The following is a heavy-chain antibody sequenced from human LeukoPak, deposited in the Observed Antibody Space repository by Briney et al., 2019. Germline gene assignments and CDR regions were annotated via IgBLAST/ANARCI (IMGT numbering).Heavy chain of an antibody. Sequence: SVKVSCKASGGTFSSYAISWVRQAPRQGLEWMGRIIPILGIANYAQKFQGRVTITADKSTSTAYMELSSLRSEDTAVYYCARDSGYDPLNYHGMDVWGQGTTVTVSS. D-gene: IGHD5-12*01. CDR1: GGTFSSYA. CDR2: IIPILGIA. J-gene: IGHJ6*02. CDR3: ARDSGYDPLNYHGMDV. V-gene: IGHV1-69*04.